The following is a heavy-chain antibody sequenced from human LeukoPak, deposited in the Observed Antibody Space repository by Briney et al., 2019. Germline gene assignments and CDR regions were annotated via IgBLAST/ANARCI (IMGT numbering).Heavy chain of an antibody. Sequence: GGSLRLSCAASGFTVSSNFMTWVRQAPGKGLEWVSIIYSGGDTYYADSVKGRFTISRDNSKKTLFLQLNSLRAEDTAVYYCAKDARRTNGWYYFDYWGQGALVTVSS. D-gene: IGHD6-19*01. CDR3: AKDARRTNGWYYFDY. CDR1: GFTVSSNF. J-gene: IGHJ4*02. V-gene: IGHV3-53*01. CDR2: IYSGGDT.